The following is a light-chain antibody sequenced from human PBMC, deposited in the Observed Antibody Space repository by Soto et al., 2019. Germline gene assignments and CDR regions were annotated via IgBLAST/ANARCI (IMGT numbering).Light chain of an antibody. CDR1: QSVSSSY. J-gene: IGKJ3*01. CDR3: QQFGSSPS. CDR2: GAS. V-gene: IGKV3-20*01. Sequence: EIVLTQSPGTLSLSPGERVTLSCRASQSVSSSYLAWYRQRPGQAPRLLIYGASIRATGIPDRFSGSGSGTDFTLTISRLEPEDFAVYYCQQFGSSPSFGPGTTVEI.